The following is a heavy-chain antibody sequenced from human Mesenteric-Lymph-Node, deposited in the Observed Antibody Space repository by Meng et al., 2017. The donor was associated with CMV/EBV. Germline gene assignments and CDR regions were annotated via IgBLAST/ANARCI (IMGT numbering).Heavy chain of an antibody. Sequence: VKVSCHVSGYTFCRYARQWVRKAHGQRHEWMGWINAGNGDTEYSQHFQDRVTITSDTSAGTDYMELSGLTSEDTAVYYCAIYFDYWGQGTLVTVSS. CDR3: AIYFDY. V-gene: IGHV1-3*01. CDR1: GYTFCRYA. CDR2: INAGNGDT. J-gene: IGHJ4*02.